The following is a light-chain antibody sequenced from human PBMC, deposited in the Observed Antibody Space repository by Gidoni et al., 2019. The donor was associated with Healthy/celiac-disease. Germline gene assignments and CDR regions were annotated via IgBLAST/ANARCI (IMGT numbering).Light chain of an antibody. CDR3: QQYDNLPYT. J-gene: IGKJ2*01. Sequence: DIQMTQSPSSLSASVGDRVTITCQASQDISNYLNRYQQKPGKAPKLLIYDASNLETGVPSRFSRSGSGTDFTFTISSLQPEDIATYYCQQYDNLPYTFGQGTKLEIK. V-gene: IGKV1-33*01. CDR2: DAS. CDR1: QDISNY.